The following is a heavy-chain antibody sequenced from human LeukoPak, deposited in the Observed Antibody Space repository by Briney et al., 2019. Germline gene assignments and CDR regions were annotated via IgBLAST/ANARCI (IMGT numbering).Heavy chain of an antibody. Sequence: PGGSLRLSCAASGFTFSNYDMHWVRQSPGKGLEWVAFIRYDGSARTYADSVKGRVTIFRDNSHNIFYLQMNSLRAEDTAVYYCAANYGGHSFDYWGQGTLVTASS. D-gene: IGHD4-23*01. V-gene: IGHV3-30*02. CDR3: AANYGGHSFDY. CDR1: GFTFSNYD. J-gene: IGHJ4*02. CDR2: IRYDGSAR.